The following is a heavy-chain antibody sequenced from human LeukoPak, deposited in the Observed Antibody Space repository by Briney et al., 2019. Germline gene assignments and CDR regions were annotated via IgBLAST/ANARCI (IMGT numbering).Heavy chain of an antibody. CDR2: IYTSGST. Sequence: SESLSHTRTVSGGSISSGSYYWGWLRQPAGKGLEWFGRIYTSGSTNYNPSLKSRVTISVDTSKNQFSLKLSSVTAADTAVYYGAREIGFIAAAGTKTYYFDYCGQRTLVTVAS. CDR1: GGSISSGSYY. D-gene: IGHD6-13*01. V-gene: IGHV4-61*02. J-gene: IGHJ4*02. CDR3: AREIGFIAAAGTKTYYFDY.